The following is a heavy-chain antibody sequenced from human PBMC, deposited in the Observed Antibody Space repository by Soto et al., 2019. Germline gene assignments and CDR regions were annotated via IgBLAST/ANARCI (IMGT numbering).Heavy chain of an antibody. CDR1: GFSFSEYG. Sequence: EIQLVESGGGLAQPGGSLRLSCVASGFSFSEYGMSWVRQTPQKTLEWVASISGNNMNTFYPDSVKGRFFISRDNSDNTLHLQMNSLRDDDTAIYYCAKRRLNTITSLSDFWGQGVQVTVSS. CDR2: ISGNNMNT. CDR3: AKRRLNTITSLSDF. V-gene: IGHV3-23*04. D-gene: IGHD2-2*01. J-gene: IGHJ1*01.